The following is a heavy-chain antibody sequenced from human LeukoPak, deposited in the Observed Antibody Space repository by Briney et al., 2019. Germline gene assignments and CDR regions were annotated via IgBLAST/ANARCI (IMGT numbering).Heavy chain of an antibody. CDR3: AKDYDNHLTRYFDY. J-gene: IGHJ4*02. CDR1: GFTFDDYA. CDR2: ISWNSGSI. Sequence: PGGSLRLSCAASGFTFDDYAMHWVRQAPGKGLEWVSGISWNSGSIGYADSVKGRFTISRDNAKNSLYLQMNSLRAEDTALYYCAKDYDNHLTRYFDYWGQGTLVTVSS. D-gene: IGHD3-9*01. V-gene: IGHV3-9*01.